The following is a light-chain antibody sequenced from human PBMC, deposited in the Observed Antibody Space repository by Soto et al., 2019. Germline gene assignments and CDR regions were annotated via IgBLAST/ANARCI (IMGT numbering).Light chain of an antibody. CDR2: DAS. V-gene: IGKV1-5*01. CDR3: QQYHSFPLT. Sequence: DIPMTQSPSTLSASVGDRVTITCRASQSLSSWLAWYQQKPGKAPNLLIYDASSLESGVPSRFSGSGSGTEFTLTISSLQPDDFATYYCQQYHSFPLTFGGGTKVEIK. J-gene: IGKJ4*01. CDR1: QSLSSW.